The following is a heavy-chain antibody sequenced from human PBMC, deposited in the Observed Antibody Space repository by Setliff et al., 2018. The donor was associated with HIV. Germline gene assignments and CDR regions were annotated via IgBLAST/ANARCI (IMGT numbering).Heavy chain of an antibody. CDR3: ARGRNYDSSGYGDYYYYMDV. CDR1: GYTFTSYA. CDR2: IIPIFGTT. J-gene: IGHJ6*03. V-gene: IGHV1-69*13. Sequence: SVKVSCKASGYTFTSYAISWVRQAPGQGLEWMGGIIPIFGTTHYAQKFQGRVTVTADESTSTAYMQLSSLRSDDTAVYYCARGRNYDSSGYGDYYYYMDVWGKGTTVTVSS. D-gene: IGHD3-22*01.